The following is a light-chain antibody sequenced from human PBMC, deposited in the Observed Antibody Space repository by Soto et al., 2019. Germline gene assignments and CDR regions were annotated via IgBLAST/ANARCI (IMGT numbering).Light chain of an antibody. V-gene: IGKV3-15*01. CDR2: RAS. Sequence: EIVMTQSPATLSVSPGERATLSCRASQSVNTDLAWYQQKPGQAPRLLIYRASTRATGIPARFSGSGSGTEFTLTISSLQSEDFAVYYCQQYNNWVTFGQGTRLDIK. CDR3: QQYNNWVT. CDR1: QSVNTD. J-gene: IGKJ5*01.